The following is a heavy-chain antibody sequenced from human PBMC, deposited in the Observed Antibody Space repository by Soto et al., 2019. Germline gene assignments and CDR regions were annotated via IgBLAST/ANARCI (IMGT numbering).Heavy chain of an antibody. V-gene: IGHV4-39*01. CDR3: ARLRIYCSGGSCYYYFDY. D-gene: IGHD2-15*01. CDR1: SGSISGTGYY. J-gene: IGHJ4*02. Sequence: PSETLSLTCTVSSGSISGTGYYWGWIRQPPGKGLEWIGNIYYNGNTYYNPSLKSRVNISVDTSKNQITMKISSVTAADTAVYYCARLRIYCSGGSCYYYFDYWGQGTLVTVSS. CDR2: IYYNGNT.